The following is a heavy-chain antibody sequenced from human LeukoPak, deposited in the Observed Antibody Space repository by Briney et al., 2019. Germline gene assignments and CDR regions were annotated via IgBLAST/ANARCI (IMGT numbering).Heavy chain of an antibody. Sequence: ASVKVSCKASGYTFTSYYMHWVRQAPGQGLEWMGIINPSGGSASYAQKFQGRVTMTRDTSTSTVYMELSSLRSEDTAVYYCARDRVAGTRAFDIWGQGTMVTVPS. D-gene: IGHD6-19*01. J-gene: IGHJ3*02. CDR2: INPSGGSA. CDR3: ARDRVAGTRAFDI. V-gene: IGHV1-46*01. CDR1: GYTFTSYY.